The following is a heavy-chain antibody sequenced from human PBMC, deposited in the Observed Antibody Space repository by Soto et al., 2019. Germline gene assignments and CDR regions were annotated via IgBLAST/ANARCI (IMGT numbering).Heavy chain of an antibody. V-gene: IGHV1-18*04. CDR3: KRGGAGASDWNYVPSSS. J-gene: IGHJ4*02. D-gene: IGHD1-1*01. CDR1: GYTFSTSG. CDR2: ISGDSGDT. Sequence: ASVKVSCKASGYTFSTSGFNWMRQAPGQGLEWVGWISGDSGDTNYAENFQGRVTMTIDTATSVAFMELRSLTSDETDVYYCKRGGAGASDWNYVPSSSWGQGTLVTVSS.